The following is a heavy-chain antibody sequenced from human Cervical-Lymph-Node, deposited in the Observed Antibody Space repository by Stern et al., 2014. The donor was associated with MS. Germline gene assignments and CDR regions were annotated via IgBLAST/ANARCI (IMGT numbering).Heavy chain of an antibody. Sequence: EVQLVESGGGLVQPGGSLRLSCAASGFTFSSYAMSWVRQAPGKGLECVSGISGSGGSTYYADSVKGRFTISRDNSKNTLYLQMNSMRAEDTAVYYCAKDRDFWSGYPNYFDYWGQGTLVTVSS. D-gene: IGHD3-3*01. CDR2: ISGSGGST. CDR3: AKDRDFWSGYPNYFDY. J-gene: IGHJ4*02. V-gene: IGHV3-23*04. CDR1: GFTFSSYA.